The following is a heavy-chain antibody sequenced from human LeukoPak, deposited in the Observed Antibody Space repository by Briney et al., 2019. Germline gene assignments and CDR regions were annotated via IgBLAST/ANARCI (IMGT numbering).Heavy chain of an antibody. CDR3: ARDLGIVVVVPWYGMDV. CDR2: ISAYNGNT. D-gene: IGHD2-15*01. CDR1: GHTFTSYG. V-gene: IGHV1-18*01. J-gene: IGHJ6*02. Sequence: ASVKVSCKASGHTFTSYGISWVRQAPGQGLEWMGWISAYNGNTNYAQKLQGRVTMTTDTSTSTAYMELRSLRSDDTAVYYCARDLGIVVVVPWYGMDVWGQGTTVTVSS.